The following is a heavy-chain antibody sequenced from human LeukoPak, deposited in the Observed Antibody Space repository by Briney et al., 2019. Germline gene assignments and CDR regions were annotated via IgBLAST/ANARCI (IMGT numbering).Heavy chain of an antibody. CDR1: GDSINNNNYY. V-gene: IGHV4-39*01. D-gene: IGHD3-3*01. Sequence: TSETLSLTCTVSGDSINNNNYYWGWIRQPPGEGLEWIGNIYYNGRTYYSPSLKSRGTISVDTSNNQFSLKLNSVTAADTAVYYCARITDRTIFGEIMHGFDVWGQGTPVTVSS. CDR3: ARITDRTIFGEIMHGFDV. CDR2: IYYNGRT. J-gene: IGHJ3*01.